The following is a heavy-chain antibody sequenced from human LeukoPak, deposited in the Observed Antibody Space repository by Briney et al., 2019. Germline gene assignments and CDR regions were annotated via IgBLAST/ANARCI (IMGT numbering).Heavy chain of an antibody. V-gene: IGHV4-39*01. D-gene: IGHD2/OR15-2a*01. CDR3: ARSLGPSYWPRPSYVHTHHLYPGRYYFDY. J-gene: IGHJ4*02. Sequence: PSETLSLTCTVSGGSISSSSYYWGWIRQPPGKGLEWIGSIYYSGSTYYNPSLKSRVTISVDTSKNQLSLKLSSVTAADTAVYYCARSLGPSYWPRPSYVHTHHLYPGRYYFDYWGQGTLVTVSS. CDR2: IYYSGST. CDR1: GGSISSSSYY.